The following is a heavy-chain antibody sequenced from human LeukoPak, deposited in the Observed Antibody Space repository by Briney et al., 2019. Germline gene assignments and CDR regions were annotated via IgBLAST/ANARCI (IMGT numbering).Heavy chain of an antibody. CDR1: GGSMSSYY. CDR3: ARGVGARPPPL. V-gene: IGHV4-59*07. Sequence: SDTLSLTCTVSGGSMSSYYWSWLRQTQGKGLEWIGKIDYSGITKYNASLKSRVTISVDTSKKQFSLKLSSVTAADTAVYYCARGVGARPPPLWGRGTLITVSS. CDR2: IDYSGIT. J-gene: IGHJ2*01. D-gene: IGHD1-26*01.